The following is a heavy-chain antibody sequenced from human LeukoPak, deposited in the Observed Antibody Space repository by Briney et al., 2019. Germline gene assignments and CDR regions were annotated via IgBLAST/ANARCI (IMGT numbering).Heavy chain of an antibody. Sequence: SETLSLTCTVSGGSISSSSYYWGWIRQPPGKGLEWIGSIYYSGSTYYNPSLKSRVTISVDTSKNQFSLKLSSVTAADTAVYYCAGHQDSSGWYGSWFDPWGQGTLVTVSS. V-gene: IGHV4-39*07. D-gene: IGHD6-19*01. CDR3: AGHQDSSGWYGSWFDP. J-gene: IGHJ5*02. CDR1: GGSISSSSYY. CDR2: IYYSGST.